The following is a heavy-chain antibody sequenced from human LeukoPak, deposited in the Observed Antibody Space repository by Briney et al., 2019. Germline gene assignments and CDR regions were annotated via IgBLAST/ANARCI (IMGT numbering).Heavy chain of an antibody. CDR1: GFTFSSYS. J-gene: IGHJ4*02. D-gene: IGHD6-13*01. CDR3: ARVHLRGYSSSYYFDY. V-gene: IGHV3-48*01. CDR2: ISSSSSTI. Sequence: GGSLRLSCAASGFTFSSYSMNWVRQAPGKGLEWVSYISSSSSTIYYADSVKDRFTISRDNAKNSLYLQMNSLRAEDTAVYYCARVHLRGYSSSYYFDYWGQGTLVTVSS.